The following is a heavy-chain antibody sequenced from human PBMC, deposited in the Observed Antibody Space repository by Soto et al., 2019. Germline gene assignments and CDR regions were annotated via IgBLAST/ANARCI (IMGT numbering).Heavy chain of an antibody. Sequence: QITLKESGPTLVKPTQTLTLTCAFSGFSLSTSGVGVGWIRQPPGKALEWLAVIFWNDDKRYSPSVKSRLTIPQDTTRNQVVLTMTNMDPVDTGTYYCARRGEQASQPFASWGQGSLVTVS. CDR3: ARRGEQASQPFAS. CDR2: IFWNDDK. CDR1: GFSLSTSGVG. V-gene: IGHV2-5*01. J-gene: IGHJ4*02. D-gene: IGHD2-21*01.